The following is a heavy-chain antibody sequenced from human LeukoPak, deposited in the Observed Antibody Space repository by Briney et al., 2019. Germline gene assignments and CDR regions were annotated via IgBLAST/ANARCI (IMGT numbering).Heavy chain of an antibody. V-gene: IGHV1-69*01. CDR3: AMGMVTTWLDY. D-gene: IGHD4-17*01. Sequence: KISCRASGYSFTTYWIGWVRQMPGKGLEWMGGIIPIFGTANYAQKFQGRVTITADESASTAYMELSSLRSEDTAVYYCAMGMVTTWLDYWGQGTLVTVSS. CDR2: IIPIFGTA. J-gene: IGHJ4*02. CDR1: GYSFTTYW.